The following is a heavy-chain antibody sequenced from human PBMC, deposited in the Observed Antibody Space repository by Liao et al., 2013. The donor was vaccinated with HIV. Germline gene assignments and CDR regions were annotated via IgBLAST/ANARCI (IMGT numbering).Heavy chain of an antibody. CDR1: GDLIRRDNYY. V-gene: IGHV4-61*02. CDR2: IYTGMSTTGTT. J-gene: IGHJ5*02. CDR3: ARDSRTWFDP. D-gene: IGHD2-2*01. Sequence: QVRLQESGPGLVKPSQTLSLTCTVSGDLIRRDNYYWTWIRQPAGKGLEWIGHIYTGMSTTGTTNYNPSLKSRVSISADTSSNHVSLKLTSVTAADTAVYYCARDSRTWFDPWGQGTLVTVSS.